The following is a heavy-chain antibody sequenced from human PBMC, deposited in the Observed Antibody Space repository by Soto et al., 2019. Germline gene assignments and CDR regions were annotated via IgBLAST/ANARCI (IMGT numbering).Heavy chain of an antibody. CDR3: ARPDHYSGMNV. Sequence: ASVKVSCKASGYTFTSYDINWVRQAAGRGLEWMGWMNPNSGNTAYAQKFQGRVTMTRNTSISTAYMELSSLRSDDTAVYYCARPDHYSGMNVWGQGTTVTVSS. J-gene: IGHJ6*02. V-gene: IGHV1-8*01. CDR1: GYTFTSYD. CDR2: MNPNSGNT.